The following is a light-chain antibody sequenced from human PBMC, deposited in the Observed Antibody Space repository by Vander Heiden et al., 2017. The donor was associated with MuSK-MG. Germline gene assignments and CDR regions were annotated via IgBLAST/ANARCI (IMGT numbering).Light chain of an antibody. CDR1: QGIGNY. V-gene: IGKV1-27*01. J-gene: IGKJ1*01. CDR2: RAY. CDR3: QKYSSDPRT. Sequence: DIQMTQSPSSLSASVGDRVTITCRASQGIGNYLAWYQQKPGKTPKLLIYRAYTLQTGVPSRFSGSGSGTQFTLTISSLQAEDSATYYCQKYSSDPRTFGPGTKVEIK.